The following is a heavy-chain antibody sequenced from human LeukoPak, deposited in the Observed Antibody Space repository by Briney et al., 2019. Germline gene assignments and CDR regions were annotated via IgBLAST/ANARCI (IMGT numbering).Heavy chain of an antibody. CDR2: IWFDGSVK. CDR1: GFTFNTHG. V-gene: IGHV3-33*06. J-gene: IGHJ5*02. D-gene: IGHD3-3*01. Sequence: GGSLRLSCAASGFTFNTHGMHWVRQAPGKGLEWVAAIWFDGSVKHYSDAVKGRFTISRDNSLNTLYLQMNSLRVEDTSIYYCAKDTAVQFLEPASWGQGALVTVSS. CDR3: AKDTAVQFLEPAS.